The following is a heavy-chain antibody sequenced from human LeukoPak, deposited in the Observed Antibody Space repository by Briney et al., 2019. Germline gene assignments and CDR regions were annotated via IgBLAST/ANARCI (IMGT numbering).Heavy chain of an antibody. D-gene: IGHD1-20*01. J-gene: IGHJ6*02. Sequence: SETLSLTCTVSGGSISSYYWSWIRQPAGKGLEWIGRIYTSGSTNYNPSLKSRVTMSVDTSKNQFSLKLSSVTAADTAVYYCASSNIWNQYYGMDVWGQGTTVTVSS. CDR1: GGSISSYY. V-gene: IGHV4-4*07. CDR3: ASSNIWNQYYGMDV. CDR2: IYTSGST.